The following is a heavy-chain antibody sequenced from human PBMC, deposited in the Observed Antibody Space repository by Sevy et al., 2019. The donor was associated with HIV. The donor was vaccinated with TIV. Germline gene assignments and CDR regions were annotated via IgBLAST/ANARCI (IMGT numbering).Heavy chain of an antibody. V-gene: IGHV3-33*01. Sequence: GGSLRLSCAASGFTFSSYGMHWVRQAPGKGLEWVAVIWYDGSNKYYADSVKGRFTISRDNSKNTLYLQMNSLRAEDTVVYYCARPLVVPAAPKHYYYGMDVWGQGTTVTVSS. CDR1: GFTFSSYG. D-gene: IGHD2-2*01. CDR2: IWYDGSNK. J-gene: IGHJ6*02. CDR3: ARPLVVPAAPKHYYYGMDV.